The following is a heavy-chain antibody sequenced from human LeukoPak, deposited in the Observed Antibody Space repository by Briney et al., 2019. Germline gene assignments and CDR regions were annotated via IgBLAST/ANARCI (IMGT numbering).Heavy chain of an antibody. CDR1: GFTFSSFA. D-gene: IGHD3-22*01. J-gene: IGHJ4*02. Sequence: GGSLRLSCAASGFTFSSFAMTWVRQAPGKGLEWVSGFDGNGPNTYYADSVKGRWTISRDNSRNTLYLQMNSLRAEDTAVYYCAKDFDYDSSGSTGYFDYWGQGTLVTVSS. V-gene: IGHV3-23*01. CDR3: AKDFDYDSSGSTGYFDY. CDR2: FDGNGPNT.